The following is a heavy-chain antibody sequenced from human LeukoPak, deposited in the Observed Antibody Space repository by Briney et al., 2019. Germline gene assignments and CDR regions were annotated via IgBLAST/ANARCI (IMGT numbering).Heavy chain of an antibody. CDR2: IYDRGST. J-gene: IGHJ2*01. Sequence: SETLSLTCTVSGGSISRHYWSWIRQPPGKGLEWIGYIYDRGSTNYNPSLKSRVTISGDTSKNQFSLKLSSVTAADTAVYYCARGDYESWYFDLWGRGTLVTVSS. V-gene: IGHV4-59*11. CDR1: GGSISRHY. CDR3: ARGDYESWYFDL. D-gene: IGHD4-17*01.